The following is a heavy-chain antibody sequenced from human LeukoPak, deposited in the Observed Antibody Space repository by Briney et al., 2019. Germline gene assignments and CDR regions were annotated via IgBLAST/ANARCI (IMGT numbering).Heavy chain of an antibody. CDR1: GFTFSNYA. CDR2: LGGGGIDT. V-gene: IGHV3-23*01. Sequence: HAGGSLRLSCAASGFTFSNYAMSWVRQAPGKGLEWVSTLGGGGIDTYYADSVKGRFTISRDNSKNTLYLQMNSLRAEDTAVYYCAKDRCSSTSCYKGLYYYYGMDVWGQGTTVTVSS. J-gene: IGHJ6*02. D-gene: IGHD2-2*01. CDR3: AKDRCSSTSCYKGLYYYYGMDV.